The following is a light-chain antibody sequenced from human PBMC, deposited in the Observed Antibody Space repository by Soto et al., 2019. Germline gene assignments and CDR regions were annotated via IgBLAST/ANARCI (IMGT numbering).Light chain of an antibody. CDR3: QQYNNWPPIT. CDR2: DAS. V-gene: IGKV1-33*01. Sequence: DIQMTQSPSSLSASVGNRVTITCQASQDIATYLNWYQQKPGKAPNLLIYDASNLETGVPSRFSGGGSGTHFTFTISSLQSEDFAVYYCQQYNNWPPITFGQGTRLEIK. CDR1: QDIATY. J-gene: IGKJ5*01.